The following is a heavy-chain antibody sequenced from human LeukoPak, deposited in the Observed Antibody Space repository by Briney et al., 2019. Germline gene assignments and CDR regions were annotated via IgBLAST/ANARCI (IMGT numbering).Heavy chain of an antibody. Sequence: SETLSLTCAVYGGSFSSYYWGWIRQPPGKGLEWIGSIYYSGSTYYNPSLKSRVTISVDTSKNQFSLKLSSVTAADTAVYYCARGGRGHFDYWGQGTLVTVSS. CDR3: ARGGRGHFDY. CDR1: GGSFSSYY. V-gene: IGHV4-39*01. D-gene: IGHD3-10*01. J-gene: IGHJ4*02. CDR2: IYYSGST.